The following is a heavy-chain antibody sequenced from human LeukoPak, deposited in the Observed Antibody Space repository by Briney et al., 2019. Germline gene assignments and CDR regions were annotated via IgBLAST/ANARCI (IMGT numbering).Heavy chain of an antibody. V-gene: IGHV5-51*01. D-gene: IGHD6-19*01. Sequence: GESLQISCKGSGYSFTTYWIGWVRQLPGKGLEWMGIIYPGDSDTRYSPSFQGQVTISADKSISTAYLQWSSLKASDTAMYFCARPRPGGRSGWYVDYWGQGTLVTVSS. CDR1: GYSFTTYW. CDR3: ARPRPGGRSGWYVDY. CDR2: IYPGDSDT. J-gene: IGHJ4*02.